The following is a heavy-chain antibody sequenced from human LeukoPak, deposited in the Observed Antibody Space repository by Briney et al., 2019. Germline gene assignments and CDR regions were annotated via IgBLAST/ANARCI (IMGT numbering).Heavy chain of an antibody. V-gene: IGHV4-31*03. CDR3: ASVLVLMVYGDAFDI. CDR2: IYYSGST. CDR1: GGSISSGGYY. Sequence: SETLSLTCTVSGGSISSGGYYWSWIRQHPGKGLEWIGYIYYSGSTYYNPSLKSRVTISVDTSKNQFSLKLSSVTAADTAVYYCASVLVLMVYGDAFDIWGQGTMVTVSS. J-gene: IGHJ3*02. D-gene: IGHD2-8*01.